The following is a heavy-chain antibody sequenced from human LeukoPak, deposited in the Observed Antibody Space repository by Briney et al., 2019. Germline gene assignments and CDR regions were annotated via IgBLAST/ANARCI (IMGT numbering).Heavy chain of an antibody. J-gene: IGHJ5*02. CDR3: ATGYGSGWFDA. CDR2: IDYSGKT. V-gene: IGHV4-31*03. D-gene: IGHD3-9*01. CDR1: GVSISGRGY. Sequence: SETLSLTCSVSGVSISGRGYWGWIRQHPGKGLEWIGYIDYSGKTYYKPSLQSRVIISADTSQNQFTLKVSSVTAADTAVYYCATGYGSGWFDAWGQGAVVTVSS.